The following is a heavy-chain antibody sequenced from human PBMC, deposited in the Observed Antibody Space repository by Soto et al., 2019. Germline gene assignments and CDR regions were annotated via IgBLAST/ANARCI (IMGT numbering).Heavy chain of an antibody. Sequence: PSETLSLTCAVCGGSISSGGYSWGWIRQPPGKGLEWIGYIYHSGSTYYNPSLKSRVTISVDRSKNQFSLKLSSVTAADTAVYYCASAQTRPSFGVVPSHYYYGMDVWGQGTTVTVSS. CDR3: ASAQTRPSFGVVPSHYYYGMDV. D-gene: IGHD3-3*01. J-gene: IGHJ6*02. CDR1: GGSISSGGYS. V-gene: IGHV4-30-2*01. CDR2: IYHSGST.